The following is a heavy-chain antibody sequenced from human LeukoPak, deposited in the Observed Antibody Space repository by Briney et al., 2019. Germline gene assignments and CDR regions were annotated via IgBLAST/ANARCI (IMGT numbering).Heavy chain of an antibody. CDR1: GFTFSSYG. J-gene: IGHJ4*02. D-gene: IGHD2-2*01. V-gene: IGHV3-30*18. CDR3: AKPFSIVVVPAAIGADY. Sequence: GGSLRLSCAASGFTFSSYGMHWVRQAPGKGLEWVAVISYDGSNKYYADSVRGRFTISRDNSKNTLYLQMNSLRAEDTAVYYCAKPFSIVVVPAAIGADYWGQGTLVTVSS. CDR2: ISYDGSNK.